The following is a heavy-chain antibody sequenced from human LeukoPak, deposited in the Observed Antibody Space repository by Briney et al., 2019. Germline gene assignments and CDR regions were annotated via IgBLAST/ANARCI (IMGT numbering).Heavy chain of an antibody. CDR1: GYTFTNYY. CDR2: ISPYNGNT. J-gene: IGHJ4*02. Sequence: ASVKVSCKASGYTFTNYYMHWVRQAPGQGLEWVAWISPYNGNTNYAQKFQGRLTMTTDSSTSTAYMELRSLRSDDTAVYYCARGGYSYGHMGYFDYWGQGTLVTVSS. V-gene: IGHV1-18*04. D-gene: IGHD5-18*01. CDR3: ARGGYSYGHMGYFDY.